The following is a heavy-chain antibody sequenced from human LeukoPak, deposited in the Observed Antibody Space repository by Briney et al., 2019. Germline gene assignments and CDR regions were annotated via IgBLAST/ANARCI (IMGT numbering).Heavy chain of an antibody. V-gene: IGHV3-73*01. J-gene: IGHJ6*02. Sequence: QPGGSLRLSCAASGFTFSSYAMSWVRQAPGKGLEWVGRIRSKANSYATAYAASVKGRFTISRDDSKNTAYLQMNSLKIEDTAVYYCTSGMDVWGQGTTDTVSS. CDR1: GFTFSSYA. CDR2: IRSKANSYAT. CDR3: TSGMDV.